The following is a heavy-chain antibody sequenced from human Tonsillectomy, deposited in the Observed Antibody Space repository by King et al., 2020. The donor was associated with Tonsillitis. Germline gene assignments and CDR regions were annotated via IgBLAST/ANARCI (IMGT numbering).Heavy chain of an antibody. Sequence: QLVQSGAEVKKPGESLTISCKGSGYSFPNYWIAWVRQMPGKGLEWMGLIYPDDSDTKYSPSFRGQVTISAEKAISTAYLQWHSLKASDTAMYYCARLLGYCVSTSCNNYWYFDLWGRGTLVTVSS. J-gene: IGHJ2*01. D-gene: IGHD2-2*01. CDR1: GYSFPNYW. CDR3: ARLLGYCVSTSCNNYWYFDL. V-gene: IGHV5-51*01. CDR2: IYPDDSDT.